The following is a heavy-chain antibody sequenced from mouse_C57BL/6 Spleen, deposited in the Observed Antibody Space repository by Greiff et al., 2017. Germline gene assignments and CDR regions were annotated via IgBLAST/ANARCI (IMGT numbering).Heavy chain of an antibody. J-gene: IGHJ2*01. CDR3: ARTYYGSSALGY. Sequence: QVQLQQPGAELVKPGASVKLSCKASGYTFTSYWMQWVKQRPGQGLEWIGEIDPSDSYTNYNQKFKGKATLTVDTSSSTAYMQLSSLTSEDSAVYYCARTYYGSSALGYWGQGTTLTVSS. CDR2: IDPSDSYT. V-gene: IGHV1-50*01. CDR1: GYTFTSYW. D-gene: IGHD1-1*01.